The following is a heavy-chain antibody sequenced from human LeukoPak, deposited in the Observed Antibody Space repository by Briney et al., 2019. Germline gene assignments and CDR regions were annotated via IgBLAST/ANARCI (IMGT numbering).Heavy chain of an antibody. CDR3: ARGLRHDFWSDYWARAFDI. J-gene: IGHJ3*02. D-gene: IGHD3-3*01. CDR2: INHSGST. V-gene: IGHV4-34*01. Sequence: PSETLSLTCAVYGGSFSGYYWSWIRQPPGKGLEWIGEINHSGSTNYNPSLKSRVTISVDTSKNQFSLKLSSVTAADTAVYYCARGLRHDFWSDYWARAFDIRGQGTMVTVSS. CDR1: GGSFSGYY.